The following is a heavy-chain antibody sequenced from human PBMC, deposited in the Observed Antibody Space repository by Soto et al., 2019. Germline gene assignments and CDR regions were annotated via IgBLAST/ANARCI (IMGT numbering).Heavy chain of an antibody. D-gene: IGHD4-17*01. CDR2: ISWNSGNL. CDR3: AKGASTTVFAFNDY. V-gene: IGHV3-9*01. CDR1: GFTFDDYA. Sequence: EVQLVESAGGLVQPGRSLRLSCAASGFTFDDYAMHWVRHGPGKGLAWVSSISWNSGNLGYADSVKGRFTISRDNAKNTLYLQMNSLRGEDTALYYCAKGASTTVFAFNDYWGQGTLVTVSS. J-gene: IGHJ4*02.